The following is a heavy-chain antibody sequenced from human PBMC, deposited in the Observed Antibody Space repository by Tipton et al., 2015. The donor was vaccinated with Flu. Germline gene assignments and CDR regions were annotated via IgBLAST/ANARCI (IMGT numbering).Heavy chain of an antibody. CDR2: INHSGST. J-gene: IGHJ6*03. V-gene: IGHV4-34*01. Sequence: TLSLTCAVYGGSFSGYYWSWIRQPPGKGLEWIGEINHSGSTNYNPSLKSRVTISVDTSKNQFSLKLSSVTAADTAVYYCARGRGYIAARRGGYYYYMDVWGKGTTVTVSS. D-gene: IGHD6-6*01. CDR1: GGSFSGYY. CDR3: ARGRGYIAARRGGYYYYMDV.